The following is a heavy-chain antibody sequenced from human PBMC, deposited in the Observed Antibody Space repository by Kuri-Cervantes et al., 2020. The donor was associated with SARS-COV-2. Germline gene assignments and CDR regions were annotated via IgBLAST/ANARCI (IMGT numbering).Heavy chain of an antibody. Sequence: GESLKISCAASGFTFSSYSMNWVRQAPGKGLEWVSYISSSSSTIYYADSVKGRFTISRDNAKNSLYLQMNSLRDEDTAVYYCASNPGYDYIWGSYRFFDYWGQGTLVTVSS. V-gene: IGHV3-48*02. D-gene: IGHD3-16*02. CDR1: GFTFSSYS. CDR3: ASNPGYDYIWGSYRFFDY. J-gene: IGHJ4*02. CDR2: ISSSSSTI.